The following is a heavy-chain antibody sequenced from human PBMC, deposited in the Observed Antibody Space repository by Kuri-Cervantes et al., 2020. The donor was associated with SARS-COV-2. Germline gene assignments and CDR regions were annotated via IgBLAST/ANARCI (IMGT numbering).Heavy chain of an antibody. Sequence: SSVKVSCKASGGSFSNYVISWVRQAPGEGLEWMGRIIPIFGTTNFAQRFQGKVTINADESTSPAYMELSSLRFEHTAVYYCARLRSLGYCTSGVCSPNFFEIWGQGTMVTVSS. D-gene: IGHD2-8*01. CDR2: IIPIFGTT. V-gene: IGHV1-69*13. J-gene: IGHJ3*02. CDR1: GGSFSNYV. CDR3: ARLRSLGYCTSGVCSPNFFEI.